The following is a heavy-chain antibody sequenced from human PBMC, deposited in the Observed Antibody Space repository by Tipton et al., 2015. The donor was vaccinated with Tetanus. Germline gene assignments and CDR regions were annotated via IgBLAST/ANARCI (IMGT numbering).Heavy chain of an antibody. D-gene: IGHD3-10*01. CDR3: ARGDYYGAGEVGSYFDY. CDR2: ISYAGSNK. Sequence: SLRLSCAASGFTFSIYAMHWVRQAPGKGLEWVAVISYAGSNKYYADSVKGRFTISRDSSKNTLYLQMNSLRAEDTAVYYCARGDYYGAGEVGSYFDYWGQGTLGAVSS. V-gene: IGHV3-30-3*01. J-gene: IGHJ4*02. CDR1: GFTFSIYA.